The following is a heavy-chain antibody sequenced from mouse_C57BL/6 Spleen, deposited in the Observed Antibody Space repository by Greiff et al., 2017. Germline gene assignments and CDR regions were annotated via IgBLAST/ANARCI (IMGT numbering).Heavy chain of an antibody. D-gene: IGHD1-1*01. Sequence: VQLQQSGPELVKPGASVKTSCKASGYSFTGYYMNWVKQSPEKSLEWIGEINPSTGGTTYNQKFKAKATLTVDKSSSTAYMQLKSLTSEDSAVYYCARSVSSYDYWGQGTTLTVSS. CDR3: ARSVSSYDY. CDR2: INPSTGGT. J-gene: IGHJ2*01. V-gene: IGHV1-42*01. CDR1: GYSFTGYY.